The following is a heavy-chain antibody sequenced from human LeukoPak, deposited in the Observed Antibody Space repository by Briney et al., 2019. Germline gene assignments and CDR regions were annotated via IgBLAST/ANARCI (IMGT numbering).Heavy chain of an antibody. CDR3: AKDGPEWGATSWFDP. CDR2: IRYDGSNK. D-gene: IGHD3-16*01. V-gene: IGHV3-30*02. J-gene: IGHJ5*02. Sequence: PGGSLRLSCAASGFTFSSYGMHLVRQAPGKGLEWVAFIRYDGSNKYYADSVKGRFTISRDNSKNTLYLQMDSLRAEDTAVYYCAKDGPEWGATSWFDPWGQGTLVTVSS. CDR1: GFTFSSYG.